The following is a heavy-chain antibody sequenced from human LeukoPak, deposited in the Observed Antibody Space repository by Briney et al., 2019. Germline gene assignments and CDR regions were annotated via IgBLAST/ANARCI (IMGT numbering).Heavy chain of an antibody. D-gene: IGHD2-2*01. CDR1: GFSFSSYW. J-gene: IGHJ4*02. Sequence: GGSLRLSCAASGFSFSSYWMSWVRQAPGKGLEWVANIKQDGSEQNYVASVKGRFTISRDNTKNSLYLQMNSLRAEDTAVYYCASTNSLDYWGQGTLVTASS. V-gene: IGHV3-7*01. CDR3: ASTNSLDY. CDR2: IKQDGSEQ.